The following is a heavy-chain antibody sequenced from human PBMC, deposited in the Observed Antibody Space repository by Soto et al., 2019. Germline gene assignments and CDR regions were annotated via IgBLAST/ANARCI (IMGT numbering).Heavy chain of an antibody. D-gene: IGHD5-18*01. V-gene: IGHV1-18*01. CDR3: ARENVLSYVDTAMVDYFDY. Sequence: GGSVKVSCKASGYTFNTYSISWARQAPGQGLEWMGWISGYNGDTHYAQKFQGRVTMTTDTSTSTAYMELRSLRSDDTAMYYCARENVLSYVDTAMVDYFDYWGQGTLVTVSS. J-gene: IGHJ4*02. CDR1: GYTFNTYS. CDR2: ISGYNGDT.